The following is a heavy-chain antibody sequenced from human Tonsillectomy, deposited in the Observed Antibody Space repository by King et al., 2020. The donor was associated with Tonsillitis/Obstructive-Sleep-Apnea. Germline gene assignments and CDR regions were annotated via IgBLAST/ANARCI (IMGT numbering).Heavy chain of an antibody. CDR1: GFTLSDHY. V-gene: IGHV3-72*01. CDR3: ARGVGKEGP. J-gene: IGHJ5*02. D-gene: IGHD1-26*01. CDR2: TRNKANSYTT. Sequence: VQLVESGGGLVQPGGSLRLSCAASGFTLSDHYMDWVCQAPGKGLEWVGRTRNKANSYTTEYAASVKGRFTISRDDSKNSLYLQMNSLKTEDAAVYYCARGVGKEGPWGQGTLVTVSS.